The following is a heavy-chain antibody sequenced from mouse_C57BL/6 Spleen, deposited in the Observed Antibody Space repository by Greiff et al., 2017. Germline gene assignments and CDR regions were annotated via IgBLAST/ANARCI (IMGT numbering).Heavy chain of an antibody. CDR3: TRAPYYYGSSSYFDV. CDR1: GYTFTDYE. Sequence: QVQLQQSGAELVRPGASVTLSCKASGYTFTDYEMHWVKQTPVHGLEWIGAIDPETGGTTYNQKFKGKAILTADKSSSTAYMELRSLTSEDSAVYFCTRAPYYYGSSSYFDVWGTGTTVTVSS. D-gene: IGHD1-1*01. J-gene: IGHJ1*03. V-gene: IGHV1-15*01. CDR2: IDPETGGT.